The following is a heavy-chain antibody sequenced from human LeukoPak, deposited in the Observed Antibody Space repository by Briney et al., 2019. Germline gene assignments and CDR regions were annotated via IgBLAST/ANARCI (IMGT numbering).Heavy chain of an antibody. CDR3: AKDVPGTYTPIFGP. V-gene: IGHV3-9*01. CDR2: ISWNSGDI. J-gene: IGHJ5*02. Sequence: GGSLRLSCAASGFTLENYAMYWVRHAPGKGLEWVSFISWNSGDIHYADSVKGRFTISRDNAKNSLYLQMNSLRPEDTALYYCAKDVPGTYTPIFGPWGQGTLVTVSS. D-gene: IGHD1-26*01. CDR1: GFTLENYA.